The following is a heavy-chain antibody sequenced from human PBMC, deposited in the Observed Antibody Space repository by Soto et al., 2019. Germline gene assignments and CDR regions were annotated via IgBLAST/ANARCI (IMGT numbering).Heavy chain of an antibody. J-gene: IGHJ4*02. CDR2: IYYTGRT. V-gene: IGHV4-31*03. CDR3: ARGPEKFQLLWPFALSYFNS. Sequence: SECLSLTCSVSGDSINSAYYWTWIRQHPGKGLEWIGYIYYTGRTSYNPSLKSRLTISLDTSQKHFSLNLTSVTAADTAVYFCARGPEKFQLLWPFALSYFNSWGQGILVTVSS. D-gene: IGHD2-21*01. CDR1: GDSINSAYY.